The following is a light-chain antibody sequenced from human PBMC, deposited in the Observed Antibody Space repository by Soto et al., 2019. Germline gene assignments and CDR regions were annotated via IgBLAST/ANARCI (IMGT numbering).Light chain of an antibody. J-gene: IGKJ1*01. CDR3: QQYGSSPPSWT. CDR2: GAS. Sequence: ETVLTQTPGTLSLSPGERATLSCRASQSVSSNYLAWYQQKPGQAPRLLIYGASSRATGIPDRFSGSGSGTDFTLTISRLEPEEFAVYYCQQYGSSPPSWTFGQGTKVEIK. V-gene: IGKV3-20*01. CDR1: QSVSSNY.